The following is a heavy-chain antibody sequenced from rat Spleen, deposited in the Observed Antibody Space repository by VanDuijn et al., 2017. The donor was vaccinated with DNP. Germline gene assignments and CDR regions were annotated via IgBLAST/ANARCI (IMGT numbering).Heavy chain of an antibody. CDR1: GFSLISYN. CDR3: TRGRYYEYNYWYFDF. Sequence: QVQLKESGPGLVQPSQTLSLTCTVAGFSLISYNVHWVRQPPGTVLEWIAAISGGGSTYYNSVLKSRLSINRDTSNSQVFLKMHSLQTEDTAIYYCTRGRYYEYNYWYFDFWGPGTTVTVSS. D-gene: IGHD1-1*01. J-gene: IGHJ1*01. CDR2: ISGGGST. V-gene: IGHV2-6*01.